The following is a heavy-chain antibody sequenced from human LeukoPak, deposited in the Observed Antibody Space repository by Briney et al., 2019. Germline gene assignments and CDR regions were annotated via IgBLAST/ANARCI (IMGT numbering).Heavy chain of an antibody. Sequence: ASVKVSCKASGYTFTSYDINWVRQATGQGLEWMGWMNPNSGNTGYAQKFQGRVTITRNTSISTAYMELSSLRSEDTAVYYCARGPGGRSGYYPLEDYYYYYYMDVWGKGTTVTVSS. CDR1: GYTFTSYD. CDR3: ARGPGGRSGYYPLEDYYYYYYMDV. CDR2: MNPNSGNT. D-gene: IGHD3-22*01. V-gene: IGHV1-8*03. J-gene: IGHJ6*03.